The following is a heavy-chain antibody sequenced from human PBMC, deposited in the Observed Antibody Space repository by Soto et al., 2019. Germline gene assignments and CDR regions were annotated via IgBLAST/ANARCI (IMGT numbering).Heavy chain of an antibody. J-gene: IGHJ2*01. V-gene: IGHV3-11*06. CDR1: GFTFSDYY. Sequence: SLGLSSAASGFTFSDYYMSCILQAPGKGLEWVSYISSSSSYTNYADSVKGRFTISRDNAKNSLYLQMNSLGAEDTAVYYCARTTSGYWYFDLWGRGTLVTVSS. D-gene: IGHD6-13*01. CDR2: ISSSSSYT. CDR3: ARTTSGYWYFDL.